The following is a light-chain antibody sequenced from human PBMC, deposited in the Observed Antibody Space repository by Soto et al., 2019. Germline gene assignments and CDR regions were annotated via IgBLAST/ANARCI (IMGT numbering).Light chain of an antibody. CDR3: SSYTSSGALV. V-gene: IGLV2-14*01. Sequence: QSALTQPASVSGSPGQSITISCTGTSSDVGGYNYVSWYQQHPGKAPKLMIYEVSNQPSGVSNRFSGSKSGNTASLTISGLQAEDEADYYCSSYTSSGALVFGIGTKVTVL. J-gene: IGLJ1*01. CDR1: SSDVGGYNY. CDR2: EVS.